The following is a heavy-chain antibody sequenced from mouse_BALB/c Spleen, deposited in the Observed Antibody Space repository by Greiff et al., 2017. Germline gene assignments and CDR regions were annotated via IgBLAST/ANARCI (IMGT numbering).Heavy chain of an antibody. D-gene: IGHD2-4*01. CDR2: ISYSGST. J-gene: IGHJ3*01. CDR3: ALYDYDVWFAY. V-gene: IGHV3-2*02. Sequence: VQLKDSGPGLVKPSQSLSLTCTVTGYSITSDYAWNWIRQFPGNKLEWMGYISYSGSTSYNPSLKSRISITRDTSKNQFFLQLNSVTTEDTATYYCALYDYDVWFAYWGQGTLVTVSA. CDR1: GYSITSDYA.